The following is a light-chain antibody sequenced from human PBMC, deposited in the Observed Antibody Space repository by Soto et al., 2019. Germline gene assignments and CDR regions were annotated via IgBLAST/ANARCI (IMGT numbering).Light chain of an antibody. J-gene: IGLJ1*01. CDR2: DVS. CDR3: SSYTRSSTLYV. V-gene: IGLV2-14*01. Sequence: QSALTQPASVSGSPGQSITISCTGTSSDVGGYNYVSWYQQHPGKAPKLMIYDVSNRPSGVSNRFSGFKSGNTASLTISGLQAEDEADYYCSSYTRSSTLYVFGTGTKLTVL. CDR1: SSDVGGYNY.